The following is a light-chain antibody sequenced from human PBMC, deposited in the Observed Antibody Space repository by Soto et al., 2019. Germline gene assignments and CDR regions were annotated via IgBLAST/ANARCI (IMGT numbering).Light chain of an antibody. CDR1: QGIDNY. CDR3: QKYESVPLT. J-gene: IGKJ4*01. Sequence: DIQMTQSPSSLSASMGDRVTSTCRASQGIDNYLAWYQQRPGKVPKLLIYAASTLQSGVPSRFSGSGSGTDFTLTISSLQPEDVATYYCQKYESVPLTFGGGTKVDIK. CDR2: AAS. V-gene: IGKV1-27*01.